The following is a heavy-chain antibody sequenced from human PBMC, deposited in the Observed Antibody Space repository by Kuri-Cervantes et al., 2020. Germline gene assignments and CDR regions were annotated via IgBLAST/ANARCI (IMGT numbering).Heavy chain of an antibody. J-gene: IGHJ5*02. CDR3: ARDPIYSNYCGGGANWFDP. CDR1: GYTFTSYD. Sequence: ASVTVSCKASGYTFTSYDINWVRQATGQGLEWMGWMNPNSGNTGYAQKFQGRVTMTRNTSISTAYMDLSSLRPEDTAVYYCARDPIYSNYCGGGANWFDPWGQGTLVTVSS. V-gene: IGHV1-8*01. D-gene: IGHD4-11*01. CDR2: MNPNSGNT.